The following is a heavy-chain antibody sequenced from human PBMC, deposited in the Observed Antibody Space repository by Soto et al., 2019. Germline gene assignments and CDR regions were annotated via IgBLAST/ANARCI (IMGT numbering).Heavy chain of an antibody. CDR1: GGSISSGGYY. CDR2: IYYSGST. V-gene: IGHV4-31*01. J-gene: IGHJ4*02. D-gene: IGHD6-13*01. CDR3: ARLVAAAFDY. Sequence: QVQLQESGPGLVKPSQTLSLTCTVSGGSISSGGYYWSWIRQHPGKGLEWIGYIYYSGSTYYIPSIESQVTISVATSKNPFALKLSAVTAAGTAVYYCARLVAAAFDYWGQGTLVTVSS.